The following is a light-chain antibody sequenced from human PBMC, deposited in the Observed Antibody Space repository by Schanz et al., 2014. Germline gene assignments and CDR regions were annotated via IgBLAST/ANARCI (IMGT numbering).Light chain of an antibody. J-gene: IGKJ1*01. CDR2: DAS. V-gene: IGKV3D-20*02. CDR3: QQRSNWRWT. Sequence: EVVLTQSPGTLSLSPGERATLSCRASQSVSSNSLAWYQQTPGQAPRLLIYDASNRATGIPARFSGSGSGTDFTLTISSLEPEDFAVYYCQQRSNWRWTFGQGTKVEIK. CDR1: QSVSSNS.